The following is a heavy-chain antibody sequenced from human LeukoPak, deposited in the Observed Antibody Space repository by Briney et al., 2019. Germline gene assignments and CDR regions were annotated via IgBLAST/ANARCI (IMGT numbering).Heavy chain of an antibody. CDR1: GFTFSSYA. CDR3: ARARRDYGRSFDY. J-gene: IGHJ4*02. Sequence: GSLRLSCAASGFTFSSYAMHWIRQPPGKGLEWIGEINHGGTTKYNPSLKRRVTISVDTSKKQFSLKLISVTAADTSVYYCARARRDYGRSFDYWGQGTLVTVSS. CDR2: INHGGTT. V-gene: IGHV4-34*01. D-gene: IGHD4-17*01.